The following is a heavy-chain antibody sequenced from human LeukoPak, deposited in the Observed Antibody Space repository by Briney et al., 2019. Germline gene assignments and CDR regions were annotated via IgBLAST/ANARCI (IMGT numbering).Heavy chain of an antibody. CDR3: ATCSSTSCHSLDNWFDL. CDR1: GGTFSSYA. V-gene: IGHV1-69*13. CDR2: IIPIFGTA. J-gene: IGHJ5*02. Sequence: SVKVSCKASGGTFSSYAISWVRQAPGQGLEWMGGIIPIFGTANYAQKFQGRVTITADGSTSTAYMELSSLRSEDTAVYYCATCSSTSCHSLDNWFDLWGQGTLVTVSS. D-gene: IGHD2-2*01.